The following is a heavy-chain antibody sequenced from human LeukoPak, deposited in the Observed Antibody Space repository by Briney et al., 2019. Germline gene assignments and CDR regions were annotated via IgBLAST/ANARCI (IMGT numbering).Heavy chain of an antibody. CDR2: IYYSGST. J-gene: IGHJ5*02. D-gene: IGHD1-26*01. V-gene: IGHV4-39*01. CDR1: GGSISSSGYY. Sequence: SETLSLTCTVSGGSISSSGYYWGWIRQPPGKGLEWIASIYYSGSTYYNPSLKSRVTISVDSSRNQLSLKLSSLTAADTAVYYCARHEYSGSYYGLSWFDPWGQGTLVTVSS. CDR3: ARHEYSGSYYGLSWFDP.